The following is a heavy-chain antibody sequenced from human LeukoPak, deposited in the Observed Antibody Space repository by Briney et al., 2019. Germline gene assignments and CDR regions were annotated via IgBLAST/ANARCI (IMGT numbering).Heavy chain of an antibody. J-gene: IGHJ4*02. CDR1: GFTFSSYA. CDR2: ISGSGGST. V-gene: IGHV3-23*01. D-gene: IGHD3-9*01. Sequence: PGGSLRLSCAASGFTFSSYAMSWVRQAPGKGLEWVSAISGSGGSTYYADSVKGRFTISRDNSKNTLYLQMNSLRAEDTAVYYCATSHHYHDVLTGYSPEYYFDYWGQGTLVTVSS. CDR3: ATSHHYHDVLTGYSPEYYFDY.